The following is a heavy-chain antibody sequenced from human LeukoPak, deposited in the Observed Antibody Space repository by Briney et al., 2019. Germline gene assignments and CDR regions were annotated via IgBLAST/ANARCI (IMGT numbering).Heavy chain of an antibody. J-gene: IGHJ4*02. CDR2: INPNSSGT. Sequence: ASVKVSCKASGYTFTGYYMHWVRQAPGQGLEWMGWINPNSSGTNYAQKFQGRVTMTRDTSISTAYMELSRLRSDDTAVYYCARSGTGSWETGYWGQGTLVTVSS. CDR1: GYTFTGYY. V-gene: IGHV1-2*02. D-gene: IGHD1-26*01. CDR3: ARSGTGSWETGY.